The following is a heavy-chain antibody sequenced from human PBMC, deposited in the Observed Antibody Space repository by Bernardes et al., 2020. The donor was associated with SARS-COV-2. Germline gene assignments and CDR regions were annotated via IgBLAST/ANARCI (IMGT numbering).Heavy chain of an antibody. CDR2: INSDGSST. CDR3: ARALTMVLYYYGMDV. D-gene: IGHD3-10*01. V-gene: IGHV3-74*01. J-gene: IGHJ6*02. CDR1: GFTFDDYA. Sequence: GGSLRLSCAASGFTFDDYAMHWVRQAPGKGLEWVSRINSDGSSTSYADSVKGRFTISRDNAKNTLYLQMNSLRAEDTAVYYCARALTMVLYYYGMDVWGQGTTVTVSS.